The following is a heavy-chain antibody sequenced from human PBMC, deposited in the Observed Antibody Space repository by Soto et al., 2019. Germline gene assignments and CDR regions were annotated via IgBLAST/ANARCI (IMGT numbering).Heavy chain of an antibody. CDR1: GGSISSGGNS. Sequence: QLQVQESGSGLVKPSQALSLTCAVSGGSISSGGNSWSWIRQPPGKGLEWIGYIYHSGSTYYNPSIKSRVTISVDRSKNRFSLKLSSVTAADTAFYYCARVPSPWGQGTLVTVSS. CDR2: IYHSGST. V-gene: IGHV4-30-2*01. CDR3: ARVPSP. J-gene: IGHJ5*02.